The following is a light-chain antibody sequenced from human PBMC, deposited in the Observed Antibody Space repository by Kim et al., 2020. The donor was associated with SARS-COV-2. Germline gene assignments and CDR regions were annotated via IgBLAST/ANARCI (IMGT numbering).Light chain of an antibody. CDR1: QSVNSN. CDR3: LQRSNWPLT. J-gene: IGKJ4*01. CDR2: DAS. V-gene: IGKV3-11*01. Sequence: SPGDGPTLSCRASQSVNSNFAWYQSKPGEAPRLLIYDASKRATGVPARFSGSGFGTDFTLTISRLEPEDFAVYICLQRSNWPLTFGGGTKVDIK.